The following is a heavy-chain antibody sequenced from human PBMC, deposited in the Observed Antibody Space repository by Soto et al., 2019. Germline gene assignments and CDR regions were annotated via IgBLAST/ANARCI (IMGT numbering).Heavy chain of an antibody. V-gene: IGHV1-2*02. J-gene: IGHJ3*02. Sequence: QLHLVQSGAVVKKPGASVTVSCSASGYPVTAYYMHWVRQALGRGLEWMGGINPATGAAKYTQTFPGRVTMTRDTSTSTVFMELSGLTSEDTAVFYCARGGGVGVAGSAAFDMWGQGTLVTVSS. D-gene: IGHD3-3*01. CDR2: INPATGAA. CDR1: GYPVTAYY. CDR3: ARGGGVGVAGSAAFDM.